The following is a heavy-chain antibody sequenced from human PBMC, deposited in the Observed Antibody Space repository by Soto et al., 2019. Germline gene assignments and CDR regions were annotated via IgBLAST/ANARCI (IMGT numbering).Heavy chain of an antibody. V-gene: IGHV1-18*01. CDR2: ISAYNANT. Sequence: QVQLVQSGAEVKKPGASVKVSCKASGYTFINHGISWVRQAPGQGLEWMGWISAYNANTKYAQKFQGRATMTTDTSPSSAYMELKSPTSDDTAVYYWARDGITGTERLDPWGQGTLVTVSS. J-gene: IGHJ5*02. D-gene: IGHD1-1*01. CDR1: GYTFINHG. CDR3: ARDGITGTERLDP.